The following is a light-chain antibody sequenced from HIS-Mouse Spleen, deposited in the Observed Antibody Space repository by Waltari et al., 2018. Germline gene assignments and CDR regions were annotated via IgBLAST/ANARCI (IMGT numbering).Light chain of an antibody. CDR2: KDS. CDR3: QSADSSGTYWV. CDR1: ALPKQY. Sequence: SYELTQPPSVSVSPGQTARITCPGDALPKQYSYWYQQKPGQAPVLRIYKDSERPSGIPERFSGSSSGTTVTLTISGVQAEDEADYYCQSADSSGTYWVFGGGTKLTVL. J-gene: IGLJ3*02. V-gene: IGLV3-25*03.